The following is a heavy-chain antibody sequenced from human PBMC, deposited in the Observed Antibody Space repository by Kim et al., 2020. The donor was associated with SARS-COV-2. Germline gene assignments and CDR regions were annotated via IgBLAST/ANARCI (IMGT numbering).Heavy chain of an antibody. CDR2: T. D-gene: IGHD3-16*01. V-gene: IGHV4-59*01. CDR3: ARDLGGMDV. J-gene: IGHJ6*02. Sequence: TNYNTSLKSRVTISVDTSKNQFSLKLRSVTAADTAVYYCARDLGGMDVWGQGTTVTVSS.